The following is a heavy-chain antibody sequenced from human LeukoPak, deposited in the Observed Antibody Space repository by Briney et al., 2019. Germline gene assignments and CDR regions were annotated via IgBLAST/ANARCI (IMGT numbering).Heavy chain of an antibody. CDR2: ISSSSSTI. CDR3: ARGPIAVAGTSYFQH. D-gene: IGHD6-19*01. J-gene: IGHJ1*01. CDR1: GFTFSSYS. V-gene: IGHV3-48*01. Sequence: GGSLRLSCAASGFTFSSYSMNWVRQAPGKGLEWVSYISSSSSTIYYADSVKGRFTISRDNAKNSLYLQMNSLRAEDTAVYYCARGPIAVAGTSYFQHWGQGTLVTVSS.